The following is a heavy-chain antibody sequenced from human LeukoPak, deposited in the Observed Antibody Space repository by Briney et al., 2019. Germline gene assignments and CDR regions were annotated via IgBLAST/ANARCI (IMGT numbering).Heavy chain of an antibody. D-gene: IGHD4-11*01. CDR1: GGSFSGYY. V-gene: IGHV4-34*01. CDR3: ARDVRNSNYGFDY. Sequence: SETLSLTCAVYGGSFSGYYWSWIRQPPGKGLEWIGEINHSGNTNYNPSLKSRVTISVDTSKNQFSLKLSSVTAADTAVYYCARDVRNSNYGFDYWGQGTLVTVSS. CDR2: INHSGNT. J-gene: IGHJ4*02.